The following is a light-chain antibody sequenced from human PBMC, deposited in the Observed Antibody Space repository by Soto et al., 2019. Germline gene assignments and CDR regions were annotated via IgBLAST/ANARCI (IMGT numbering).Light chain of an antibody. CDR1: QSVSSSY. J-gene: IGKJ3*01. V-gene: IGKV3-20*01. Sequence: EIVLTQSPGTLSLSPGERATLSCRASQSVSSSYLAWYQQKPGQAPRLLIYGASSRATGIPDRFSGGGSGTDVTLTISRLEPEDFSVYSCQQYGTSPFTFGPGTKVDIK. CDR2: GAS. CDR3: QQYGTSPFT.